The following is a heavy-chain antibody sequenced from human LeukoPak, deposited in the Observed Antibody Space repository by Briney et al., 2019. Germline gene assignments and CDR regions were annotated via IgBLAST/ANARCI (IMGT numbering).Heavy chain of an antibody. V-gene: IGHV3-30*18. J-gene: IGHJ4*02. CDR3: AKRQRAYFDY. Sequence: GGSLRLSCAASGFTFSSYGMHWVRQAPGKRLEWVAVISYDGSNKYYADSVKGRFTISRDNSKNTLYLQMNSLRAEDTAVYYCAKRQRAYFDYWGQGTLVTVSS. CDR2: ISYDGSNK. CDR1: GFTFSSYG.